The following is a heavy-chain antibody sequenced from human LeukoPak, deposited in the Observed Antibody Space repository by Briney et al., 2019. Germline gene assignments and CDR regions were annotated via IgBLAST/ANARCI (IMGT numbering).Heavy chain of an antibody. V-gene: IGHV1-8*01. CDR2: MNPNSGNT. CDR1: GSTFTSYD. D-gene: IGHD3-22*01. J-gene: IGHJ6*02. CDR3: ASMTIIDYYDSSGTLYGMDV. Sequence: GASVKVSCKASGSTFTSYDINWVRQATGQGLEWMGWMNPNSGNTGYAQKFQGRVTMTRNTSISTAYMELSSLRSEDTAVYYCASMTIIDYYDSSGTLYGMDVWGQGTTVTVSS.